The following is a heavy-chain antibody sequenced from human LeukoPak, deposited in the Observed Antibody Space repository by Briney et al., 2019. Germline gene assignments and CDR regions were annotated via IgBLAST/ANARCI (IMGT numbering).Heavy chain of an antibody. J-gene: IGHJ4*02. Sequence: GGSLRLSCAASGFTFSSYAMSWVRQAPGKGLEWVSAISGSGGSTYYADSMKGRFSISRDNSKNTLYLQRNSLRAEDTAVYYWSKGYCHRTSCYRFDYWGQGTLVTVSS. CDR2: ISGSGGST. CDR1: GFTFSSYA. D-gene: IGHD2-2*01. CDR3: SKGYCHRTSCYRFDY. V-gene: IGHV3-23*01.